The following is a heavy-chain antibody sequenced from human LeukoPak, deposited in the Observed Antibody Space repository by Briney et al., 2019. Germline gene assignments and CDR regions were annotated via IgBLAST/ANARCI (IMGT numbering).Heavy chain of an antibody. CDR2: IYYSGST. CDR3: ARGVGQGYYYYGMDV. CDR1: GGSISSYY. Sequence: SETLSLTCTVSGGSISSYYWSWIRQPPGKGLEWIGYIYYSGSTNYNPSLESRVTISVDTSKNQFSLKLSSVTAADTAVYYCARGVGQGYYYYGMDVWGQGTTVTVSS. J-gene: IGHJ6*02. D-gene: IGHD1-26*01. V-gene: IGHV4-59*01.